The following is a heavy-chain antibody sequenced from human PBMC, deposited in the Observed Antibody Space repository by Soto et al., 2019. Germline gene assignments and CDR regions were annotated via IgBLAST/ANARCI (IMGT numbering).Heavy chain of an antibody. D-gene: IGHD2-15*01. J-gene: IGHJ6*02. CDR2: INSGGSIT. V-gene: IGHV3-48*03. CDR1: GFSFSYYE. Sequence: QPGGSLRLSCAASGFSFSYYEMNWVRQAPGKGLEWISYINSGGSITYYADSAKGRFTISRDNAKNTLYLQMNSLRSEDTAVYYCARDLRHSRLPGMDVWGQGTTVTVSS. CDR3: ARDLRHSRLPGMDV.